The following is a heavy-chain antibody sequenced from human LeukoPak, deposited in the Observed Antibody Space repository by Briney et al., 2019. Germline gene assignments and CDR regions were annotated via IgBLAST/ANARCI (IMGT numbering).Heavy chain of an antibody. CDR1: GGSISSYY. Sequence: SETLSLTCTVSGGSISSYYWSWIRQPPGKGLEWIGYIYYSGSTNYNPSLKSRATISVDTSKNQFSLKLSSVTAADTAVYYCAKGGYYDILTGYSHDYFDYWGQGTLVTVSS. D-gene: IGHD3-9*01. J-gene: IGHJ4*02. CDR3: AKGGYYDILTGYSHDYFDY. CDR2: IYYSGST. V-gene: IGHV4-59*01.